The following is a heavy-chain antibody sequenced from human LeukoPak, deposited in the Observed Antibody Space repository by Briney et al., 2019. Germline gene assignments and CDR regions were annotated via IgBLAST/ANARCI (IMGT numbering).Heavy chain of an antibody. J-gene: IGHJ4*02. CDR3: ARGGRSSGYYFDY. CDR2: IYHSGST. D-gene: IGHD3-22*01. V-gene: IGHV4-30-2*01. CDR1: GGSISSGDYY. Sequence: SETLSLTCTVSGGSISSGDYYWSWIRQPPGKGLEWIGYIYHSGSTYYNPSLKSRVTISVDRSKNQFSLKLSSVTAADTAVYYCARGGRSSGYYFDYWGQGTLVTVSS.